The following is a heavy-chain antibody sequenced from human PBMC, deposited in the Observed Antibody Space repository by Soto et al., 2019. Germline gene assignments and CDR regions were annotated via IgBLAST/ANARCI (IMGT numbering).Heavy chain of an antibody. Sequence: SVKVSCKASGGTFSSYAISWVRQAPGQGLEWMGGIIPIFGTANYAQKFQGRVTITADESTSTAYMELSSLRSEDTAVYYCVASVVVTATNNCFDPWGQGTLVTVSS. CDR3: VASVVVTATNNCFDP. D-gene: IGHD2-21*02. CDR1: GGTFSSYA. J-gene: IGHJ5*02. V-gene: IGHV1-69*13. CDR2: IIPIFGTA.